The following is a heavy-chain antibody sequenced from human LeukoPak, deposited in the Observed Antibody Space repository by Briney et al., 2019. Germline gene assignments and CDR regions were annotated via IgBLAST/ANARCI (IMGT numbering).Heavy chain of an antibody. CDR3: ASIYQWDGDD. CDR2: IKQDESER. D-gene: IGHD1-26*01. Sequence: GGSLRLSCAASGFSFRNYWMTWVRQAPGKGLEWVANIKQDESERYYVDSVKGRFTISRDNSKNSLYLQMNSLRPEDTAVYYCASIYQWDGDDWGQGTLVTVSS. V-gene: IGHV3-7*01. J-gene: IGHJ4*02. CDR1: GFSFRNYW.